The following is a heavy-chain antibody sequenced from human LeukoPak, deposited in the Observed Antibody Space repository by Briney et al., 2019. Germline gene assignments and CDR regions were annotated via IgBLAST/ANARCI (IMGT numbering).Heavy chain of an antibody. V-gene: IGHV4-59*08. CDR2: IYYSGST. CDR3: ARHGGSYSFDY. J-gene: IGHJ4*02. Sequence: SETLSLTCTVSGGSISSYYWSWIRQPPGKGLECIGYIYYSGSTNYNPSLESRVTISVDTSKNQFSLRLSSVTAADTAVYYCARHGGSYSFDYWGQGTLVTVSS. D-gene: IGHD1-26*01. CDR1: GGSISSYY.